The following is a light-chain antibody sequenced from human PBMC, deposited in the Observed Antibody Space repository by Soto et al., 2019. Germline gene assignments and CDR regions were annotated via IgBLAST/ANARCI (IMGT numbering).Light chain of an antibody. CDR2: AAS. CDR3: QQSYSTQYT. V-gene: IGKV1-39*01. Sequence: DIQLTQSPSSLSASVGDRVTITCRAIQSISSYLNWYQQKPGKAPKLLIYAASSLQSGVPSRFSGSGSGTDFTLTISSLQPDDFATYYCQQSYSTQYTFGQGNKLEIK. J-gene: IGKJ2*01. CDR1: QSISSY.